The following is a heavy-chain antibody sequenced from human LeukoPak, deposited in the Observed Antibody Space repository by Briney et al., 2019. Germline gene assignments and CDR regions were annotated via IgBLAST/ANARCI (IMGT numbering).Heavy chain of an antibody. J-gene: IGHJ4*02. CDR2: ISHDGSNK. D-gene: IGHD4-17*01. Sequence: GRSLRLSCAASGFTFNSYAMHWVRQAPGKGLEWVAVISHDGSNKYYADSVKGRFTISRDNSKNTLFLQMNSLRAEGTAVYYCARDDAVTTSSPFDYWGQGTLVTVSS. CDR3: ARDDAVTTSSPFDY. V-gene: IGHV3-30*04. CDR1: GFTFNSYA.